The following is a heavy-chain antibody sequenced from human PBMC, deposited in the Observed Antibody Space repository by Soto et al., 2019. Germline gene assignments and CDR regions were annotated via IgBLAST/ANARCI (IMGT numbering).Heavy chain of an antibody. CDR1: GFTFSSYS. CDR3: ARAMILEWLKAPLSYYYMDV. D-gene: IGHD3-3*01. Sequence: GGSLRLSCAASGFTFSSYSMNWVRQAPGKGLEWVSSISSSSSYIYYADSVKGRFTISRDNAKNSLYLQMNSLRAEDTAVYYCARAMILEWLKAPLSYYYMDVWGKGTTVTVSS. V-gene: IGHV3-21*01. J-gene: IGHJ6*03. CDR2: ISSSSSYI.